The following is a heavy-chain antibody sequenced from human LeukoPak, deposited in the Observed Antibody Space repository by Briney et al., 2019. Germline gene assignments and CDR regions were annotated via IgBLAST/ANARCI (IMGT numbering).Heavy chain of an antibody. Sequence: GGSLRLSCAASGFTFSSYAMSWVRQAPGKGLEWVSAISGSGGSTYYADSVKGRFTISRDNSKNTLYLQMNSLRAEDTAVYYCAKPSPMHYYDSSGYYYYWGQGTLVTVSS. V-gene: IGHV3-23*01. CDR1: GFTFSSYA. J-gene: IGHJ4*02. CDR2: ISGSGGST. CDR3: AKPSPMHYYDSSGYYYY. D-gene: IGHD3-22*01.